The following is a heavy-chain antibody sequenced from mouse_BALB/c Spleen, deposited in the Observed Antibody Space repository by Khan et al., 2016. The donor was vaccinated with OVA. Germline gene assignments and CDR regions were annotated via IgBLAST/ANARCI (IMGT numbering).Heavy chain of an antibody. Sequence: EVQLQQSGAELVRPGALVNLSCKASGFNIKDYYMHWVKQRPEQGLEWIGWIDPENGNTIYDPKFKGKASITSDTSSNTAYMQLSSLPSADSAVSYWARYGYSPWFAYWGQGTLVTVSA. V-gene: IGHV14-1*02. CDR1: GFNIKDYY. CDR3: ARYGYSPWFAY. CDR2: IDPENGNT. D-gene: IGHD2-2*01. J-gene: IGHJ3*01.